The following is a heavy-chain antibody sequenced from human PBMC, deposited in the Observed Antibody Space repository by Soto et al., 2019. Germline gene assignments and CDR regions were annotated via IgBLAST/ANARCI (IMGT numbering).Heavy chain of an antibody. J-gene: IGHJ4*02. CDR1: GGTFSSYA. CDR2: IIPIFGTA. Sequence: SVKVSCKASGGTFSSYAISWVRQAPGQGLEWMGGIIPIFGTANYAQKFQGRVTITADESTSTAYMELSSLRSEDTAVYYCAITGIAAAGTFDYWGQGTLVTVSS. CDR3: AITGIAAAGTFDY. D-gene: IGHD6-13*01. V-gene: IGHV1-69*13.